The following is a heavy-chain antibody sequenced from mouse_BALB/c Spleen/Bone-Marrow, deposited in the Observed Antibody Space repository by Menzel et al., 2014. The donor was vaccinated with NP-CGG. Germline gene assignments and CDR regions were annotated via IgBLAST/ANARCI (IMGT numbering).Heavy chain of an antibody. J-gene: IGHJ2*01. Sequence: QVQLQQSGAELVRPGSSVKISCKASGYAFSVYWMNWVKQRPGQGLEWIGQIYPGDGDTNYNGEFEGRATLTADKSSNTAYMQLSSLTSEDSAVYFCARGGISVDYWGQGTTLTVSS. V-gene: IGHV1-80*01. CDR2: IYPGDGDT. CDR3: ARGGISVDY. CDR1: GYAFSVYW.